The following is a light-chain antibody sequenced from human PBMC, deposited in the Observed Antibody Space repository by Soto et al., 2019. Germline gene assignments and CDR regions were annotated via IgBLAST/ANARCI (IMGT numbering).Light chain of an antibody. Sequence: QSVLTQPPSVSAAPRQRVTISCSGTSFNIGNNGVYWYQQLPGKAPKLLVYFDDLQPSGVSDLFSGSKSGTSASLAITGLRSEDEADYYCAAWDDSLNGPVFGGGTKLTVL. J-gene: IGLJ3*02. CDR1: SFNIGNNG. CDR2: FDD. V-gene: IGLV1-36*01. CDR3: AAWDDSLNGPV.